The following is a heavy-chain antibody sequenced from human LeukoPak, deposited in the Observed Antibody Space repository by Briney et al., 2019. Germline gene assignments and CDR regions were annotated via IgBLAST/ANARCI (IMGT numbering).Heavy chain of an antibody. V-gene: IGHV7-4-1*02. CDR3: ARGYIVVVPAAIPLLYNWFDP. CDR2: INTNTGNP. CDR1: GYTFTSYA. J-gene: IGHJ5*02. Sequence: ASVKVSCKASGYTFTSYAMNWVRQAPGQGLEWMGWINTNTGNPTYAQGFTGRFVFSLDTSVSTAYLQISSLKAEDTAVYYCARGYIVVVPAAIPLLYNWFDPWGQGTLVTVSS. D-gene: IGHD2-2*01.